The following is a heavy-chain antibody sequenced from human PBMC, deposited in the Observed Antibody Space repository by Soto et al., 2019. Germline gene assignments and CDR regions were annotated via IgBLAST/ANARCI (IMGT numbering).Heavy chain of an antibody. J-gene: IGHJ6*04. CDR3: APETRDRSSPWAQNPEHYHYHYGMDV. V-gene: IGHV1-69*13. Sequence: SVKVSCKASGCTFSSYAISWVRQAPGQGLEWMGGSIPIFGTANYAQKFQGRVTITADESTSTDYMELSSLRSEDTAVYYCAPETRDRSSPWAQNPEHYHYHYGMDVWGKGKTVAVSS. CDR2: SIPIFGTA. D-gene: IGHD6-13*01. CDR1: GCTFSSYA.